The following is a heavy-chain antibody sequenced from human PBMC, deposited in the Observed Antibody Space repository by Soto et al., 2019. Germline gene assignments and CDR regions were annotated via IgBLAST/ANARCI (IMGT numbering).Heavy chain of an antibody. J-gene: IGHJ4*02. V-gene: IGHV4-39*01. CDR1: GGSISSSSNH. CDR3: ATHPPYGPLDH. CDR2: IYYSENT. Sequence: QLQLQESGPGLVKPSETLSLTCTVSGGSISSSSNHWGWIRQPPGKGLEWIGNIYYSENTYYNQSLKSRVTISVDTYKNQFSLRLTSVTAADTAVYYCATHPPYGPLDHWGQGTLVTVSS. D-gene: IGHD4-17*01.